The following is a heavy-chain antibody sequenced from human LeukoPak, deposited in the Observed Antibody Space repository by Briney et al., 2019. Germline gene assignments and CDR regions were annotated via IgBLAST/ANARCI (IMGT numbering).Heavy chain of an antibody. V-gene: IGHV4-59*08. CDR1: GGSISSYY. Sequence: SETLSLTCTVSGGSISSYYWSWIRQPPGKGLEWIGYIYYSGSTNYNPSLKSRVTISVDTSKNQFSLKLSSVTAADTAVYYCARLSVRGVMVEDYWGQGTLVTVSS. CDR2: IYYSGST. J-gene: IGHJ4*02. D-gene: IGHD3-10*01. CDR3: ARLSVRGVMVEDY.